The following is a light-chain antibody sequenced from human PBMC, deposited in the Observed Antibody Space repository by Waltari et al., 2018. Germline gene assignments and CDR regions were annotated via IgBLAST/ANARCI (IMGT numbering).Light chain of an antibody. J-gene: IGKJ1*01. V-gene: IGKV3-20*01. Sequence: EIVLTQSPGTVSLSPGDRATLSYWASQSVRIYLAWYQQKPGQAPRLLIYHASTRATGIPDRFSASGSGTDFSLTISRLEPEDFAMYYYQQYVESPATFGQGTKVEIK. CDR1: QSVRIY. CDR2: HAS. CDR3: QQYVESPAT.